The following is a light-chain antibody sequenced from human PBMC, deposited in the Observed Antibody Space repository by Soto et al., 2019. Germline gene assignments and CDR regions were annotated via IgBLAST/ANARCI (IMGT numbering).Light chain of an antibody. CDR2: AVS. J-gene: IGKJ1*01. CDR3: QQSYRSPTWT. V-gene: IGKV1-39*01. CDR1: QSISTF. Sequence: MTYSPCALSTFVGDQVTIICRSSQSISTFLNWYQQRPGKAPELLIYAVSNLQSGVQSRFSGSGSGTDFALTISRLQPEDFATYYCQQSYRSPTWTFGQGSKVDIK.